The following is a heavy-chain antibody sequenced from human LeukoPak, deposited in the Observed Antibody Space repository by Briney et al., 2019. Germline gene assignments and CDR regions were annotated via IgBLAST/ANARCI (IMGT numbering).Heavy chain of an antibody. V-gene: IGHV3-21*01. CDR2: ISSSSSYI. Sequence: KAGGSLRLSCAASGFTFSSYSMNWVRPAPGKGLEWVSSISSSSSYIYYADSVKGRFTISRDNAKNSLYLQMNSLRAEDTAVYYCARDQDTRGRTYYDFWSGYYTGTYYYYYMDVWGKGTTVTVSS. D-gene: IGHD3-3*01. CDR3: ARDQDTRGRTYYDFWSGYYTGTYYYYYMDV. CDR1: GFTFSSYS. J-gene: IGHJ6*03.